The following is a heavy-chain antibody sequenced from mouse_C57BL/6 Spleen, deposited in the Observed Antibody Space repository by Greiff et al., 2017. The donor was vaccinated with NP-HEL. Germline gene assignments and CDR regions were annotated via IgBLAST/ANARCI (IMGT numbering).Heavy chain of an antibody. CDR1: GYTFTDYE. CDR3: TRGDSYYGYFDY. CDR2: IDPETGGT. D-gene: IGHD1-1*01. Sequence: VQLQQSGAELVRPGASVTLSCKASGYTFTDYEMHWVKQTPVHGLEWIGAIDPETGGTAYNQKFKGKAILTADKSSSTAYMELRSLTSEDSAVYYGTRGDSYYGYFDYWGQGTTLTVSS. J-gene: IGHJ2*01. V-gene: IGHV1-15*01.